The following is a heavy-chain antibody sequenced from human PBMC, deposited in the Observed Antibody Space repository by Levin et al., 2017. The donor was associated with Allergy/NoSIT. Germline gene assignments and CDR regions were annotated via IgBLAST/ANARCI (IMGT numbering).Heavy chain of an antibody. J-gene: IGHJ4*02. CDR2: IKHDGSQT. V-gene: IGHV3-7*01. CDR3: AREAVSCSGTSCYTRAYYLDN. Sequence: PSGGSLRLSCAASGFSFSSHWMSWIRHVPGKGLEWVANIKHDGSQTNYLGSVKGRFTISRDNGRNSLFLQMNSLRAEETAVYYCAREAVSCSGTSCYTRAYYLDNWGQGTLVTVSS. CDR1: GFSFSSHW. D-gene: IGHD2-2*02.